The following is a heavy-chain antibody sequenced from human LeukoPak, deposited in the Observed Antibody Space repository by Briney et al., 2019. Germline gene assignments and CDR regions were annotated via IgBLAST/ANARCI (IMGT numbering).Heavy chain of an antibody. CDR3: ARDGSGSRRAFDI. CDR1: GYTLTNYY. CDR2: INPSSVST. J-gene: IGHJ3*02. Sequence: ASVKVSCKAFGYTLTNYYMHWVRQAPGQGLEWMGLINPSSVSTSYPQKFQGRVTMTRDTSTSTVYMELSSLRSEATAVYYCARDGSGSRRAFDIWGQGTMVTVSS. V-gene: IGHV1-46*01. D-gene: IGHD3-10*01.